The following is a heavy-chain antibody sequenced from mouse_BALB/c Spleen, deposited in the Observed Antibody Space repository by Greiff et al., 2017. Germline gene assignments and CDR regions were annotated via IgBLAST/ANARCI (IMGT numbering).Heavy chain of an antibody. CDR2: ISSGGSYT. CDR3: ARGDGNYDYYAMDY. D-gene: IGHD2-1*01. CDR1: GFTFSSYG. V-gene: IGHV5-6*01. Sequence: EVQGVESGGDLVKPGGSLKLSCAASGFTFSSYGMSWVRQTPDKRLEWVATISSGGSYTYYPDSVKGRFTISRDNAKNTLYLQMSSLKSEDTAMYYCARGDGNYDYYAMDYWGQGTSVTVSS. J-gene: IGHJ4*01.